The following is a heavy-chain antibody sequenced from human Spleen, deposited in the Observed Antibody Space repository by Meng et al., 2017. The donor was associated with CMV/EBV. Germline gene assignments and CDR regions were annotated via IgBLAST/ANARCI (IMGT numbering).Heavy chain of an antibody. CDR2: IRYDGSNK. CDR1: GFTFSSYG. J-gene: IGHJ4*02. CDR3: AKELQGITIFGVVN. D-gene: IGHD3-3*01. V-gene: IGHV3-30*02. Sequence: SCAASGFTFSSYGMHWVRQAPGKGLEWVAFIRYDGSNKYYADSVKGRFTISRDNSKNTLYLQMNSLRAEDTAVYYCAKELQGITIFGVVNWGQGTLVTVSS.